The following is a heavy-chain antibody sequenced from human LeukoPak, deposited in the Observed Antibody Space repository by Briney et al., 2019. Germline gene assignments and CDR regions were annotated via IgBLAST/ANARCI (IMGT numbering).Heavy chain of an antibody. CDR1: GGSISSYY. D-gene: IGHD2-21*02. Sequence: PSETLSLTCTVSGGSISSYYWSWIRQPPGKGLEWIGSIYYSGSTYYNPSLKSRVTISVDTSKNQFSLKLSSVTAADTAVYYCAAVGDSATFDYWGQGTLVTVSS. CDR2: IYYSGST. J-gene: IGHJ4*02. V-gene: IGHV4-59*05. CDR3: AAVGDSATFDY.